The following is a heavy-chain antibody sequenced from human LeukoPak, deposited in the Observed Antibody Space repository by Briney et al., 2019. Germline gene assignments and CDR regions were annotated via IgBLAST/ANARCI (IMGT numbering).Heavy chain of an antibody. CDR2: INTDSSDI. Sequence: PGGSLRLSCAASGFTFSRYAMNWVRQAPGKGLQWVSYINTDSSDIHYADSVKGQFTISRDNARNTLYLQLSSLRAEDSAAYYCARDTFQPGLIDSWGQGTLVTVSS. CDR1: GFTFSRYA. D-gene: IGHD2-2*01. J-gene: IGHJ4*02. CDR3: ARDTFQPGLIDS. V-gene: IGHV3-21*05.